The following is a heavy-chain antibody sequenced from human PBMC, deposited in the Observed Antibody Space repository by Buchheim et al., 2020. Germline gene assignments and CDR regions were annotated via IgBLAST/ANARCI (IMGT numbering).Heavy chain of an antibody. J-gene: IGHJ6*02. V-gene: IGHV1-2*04. CDR2: INPNSGGT. Sequence: QVQLMQSGAEVKKPGASVKVSCKASGYTFTGYYMHWVRQAPGQGLEWMGWINPNSGGTNYAQKFQGWVTMTRDTSISTAYMELSRLRSDDTAVYYCARDFNFWSGYVVPPNYGMDVWGQGTT. CDR3: ARDFNFWSGYVVPPNYGMDV. CDR1: GYTFTGYY. D-gene: IGHD3-3*01.